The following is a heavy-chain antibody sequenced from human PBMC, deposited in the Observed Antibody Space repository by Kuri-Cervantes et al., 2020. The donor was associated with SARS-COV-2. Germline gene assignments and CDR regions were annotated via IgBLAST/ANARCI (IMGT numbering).Heavy chain of an antibody. D-gene: IGHD1-26*01. V-gene: IGHV4-39*07. CDR3: ARGIVGATGEYYSDY. Sequence: ESLKISCTVSGGSISSSSYYWGWIRQPPGKGLEWIGSIYYSGSTYYNPSLKSRVTISVDTSKNQFSLKLSSVTAADTAVYYCARGIVGATGEYYSDYWGQGTLVTVSS. CDR2: IYYSGST. CDR1: GGSISSSSYY. J-gene: IGHJ4*02.